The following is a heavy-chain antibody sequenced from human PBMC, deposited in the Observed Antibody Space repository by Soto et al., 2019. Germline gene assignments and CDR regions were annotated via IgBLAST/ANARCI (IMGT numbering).Heavy chain of an antibody. CDR3: ARGSYYSGWV. D-gene: IGHD6-19*01. CDR1: RDSVSSTSAA. CDR2: TYYRSKWYS. Sequence: PSQTLSLTCAIPRDSVSSTSAAWSWIRQSPSRGLEWLGRTYYRSKWYSDYAVSVKSRITINPDTSKNQFSLQLNSVTPEDTAVYYCARGSYYSGWVWGQGTLVTVSS. V-gene: IGHV6-1*01. J-gene: IGHJ4*02.